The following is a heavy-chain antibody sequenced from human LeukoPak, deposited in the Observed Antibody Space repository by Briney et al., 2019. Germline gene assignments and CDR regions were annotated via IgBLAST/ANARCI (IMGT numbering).Heavy chain of an antibody. CDR3: CKDWWDLESGFDY. J-gene: IGHJ4*02. V-gene: IGHV3-15*01. Sequence: GGSLRLSCAASGFTFSNAWMSWVRQAPGKGLEWVGRIKSKTDGGTTDYAAPVKGRFTISRDDSKNTLYLQMNSLKTEDTAVYYCCKDWWDLESGFDYWGQGTLVTVSS. D-gene: IGHD2-8*02. CDR2: IKSKTDGGTT. CDR1: GFTFSNAW.